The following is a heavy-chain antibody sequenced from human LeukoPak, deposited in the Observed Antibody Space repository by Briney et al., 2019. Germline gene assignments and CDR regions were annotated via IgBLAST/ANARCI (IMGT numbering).Heavy chain of an antibody. CDR2: TYYRSEWFH. CDR1: GDSVSINSAA. Sequence: SQTPSLTCVISGDSVSINSAAWNWIRQSPSRGLEWLGRTYYRSEWFHDYAVSVKSRMIINPDTSKNQFSLQLNSVTPEDTAIYYCVGGGTSVAGMDVWGQGTTVTVSS. D-gene: IGHD1-1*01. CDR3: VGGGTSVAGMDV. V-gene: IGHV6-1*01. J-gene: IGHJ6*02.